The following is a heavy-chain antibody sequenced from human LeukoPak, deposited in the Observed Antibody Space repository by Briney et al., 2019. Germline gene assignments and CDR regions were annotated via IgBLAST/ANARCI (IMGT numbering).Heavy chain of an antibody. V-gene: IGHV4-34*01. D-gene: IGHD2-15*01. Sequence: SETLSLTCAVYGGSFSGYYWSWIRQPPGKGLEWIGEINHSGSTNYNPSLKSRVTISIDTSKNQFSLKLSSVTAADTAVYYCARGRIAHYWGQGTLVSVSS. CDR2: INHSGST. CDR1: GGSFSGYY. J-gene: IGHJ4*02. CDR3: ARGRIAHY.